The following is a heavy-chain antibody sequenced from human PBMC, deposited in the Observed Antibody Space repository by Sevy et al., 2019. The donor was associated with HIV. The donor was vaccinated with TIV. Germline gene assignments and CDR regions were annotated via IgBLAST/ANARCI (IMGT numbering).Heavy chain of an antibody. CDR2: FNWNGDSI. V-gene: IGHV3-20*04. D-gene: IGHD3-10*01. CDR3: ARGGYGSGSYYRWFDP. Sequence: GGSLRLSCAASGFNLEDYGMSWVRQAPGKGLEWVSGFNWNGDSIHYADSVKGRFTISRDNAENSLYLQMNSLRAEDTAFYYCARGGYGSGSYYRWFDPWGQGTLVTVSS. CDR1: GFNLEDYG. J-gene: IGHJ5*02.